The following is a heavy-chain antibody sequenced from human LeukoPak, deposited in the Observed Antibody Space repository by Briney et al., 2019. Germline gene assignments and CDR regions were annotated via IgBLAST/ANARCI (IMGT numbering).Heavy chain of an antibody. J-gene: IGHJ3*02. D-gene: IGHD4-17*01. CDR2: IVPIFGTA. CDR3: ARASGVATVNDVFDI. Sequence: EASVKVSCKASGGTFSSYAISWVRQAPGQGPEWIGRIVPIFGTANYAQKFQGRVTITADESTSTAFMELSSLRSEDTAVYYCARASGVATVNDVFDIWGQGTMVTVSS. CDR1: GGTFSSYA. V-gene: IGHV1-69*13.